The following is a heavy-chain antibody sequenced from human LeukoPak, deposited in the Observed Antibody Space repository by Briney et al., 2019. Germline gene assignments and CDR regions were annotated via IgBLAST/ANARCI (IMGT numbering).Heavy chain of an antibody. J-gene: IGHJ6*02. V-gene: IGHV1-2*02. CDR3: ARDAIVVVPAAIGYYYYGMDV. D-gene: IGHD2-2*01. CDR2: INPNSGGT. CDR1: GYTFIGYY. Sequence: GASVKVSCKASGYTFIGYYMHWVRQAPGQGLEWMGWINPNSGGTNYAQKFQGRVTMTRDTSISTAYMELSRLRSDDTAVYYCARDAIVVVPAAIGYYYYGMDVWGQGTTVTVSS.